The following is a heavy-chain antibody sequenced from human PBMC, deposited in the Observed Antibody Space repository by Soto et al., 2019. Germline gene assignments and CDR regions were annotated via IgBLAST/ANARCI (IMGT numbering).Heavy chain of an antibody. V-gene: IGHV3-33*01. CDR1: GFTFSSYG. CDR3: ARDQFVAVTTGLDFDI. D-gene: IGHD2-21*02. CDR2: IWYDGSNK. J-gene: IGHJ3*02. Sequence: QVQLVESGGGVVQPGRSLRLSCAASGFTFSSYGMHWVRQAPGKGLEWGAVIWYDGSNKYYADSVKGRFTISRDNSKNTLYLHMNSLSAEDTAVHYCARDQFVAVTTGLDFDIWGQGTMVTVSS.